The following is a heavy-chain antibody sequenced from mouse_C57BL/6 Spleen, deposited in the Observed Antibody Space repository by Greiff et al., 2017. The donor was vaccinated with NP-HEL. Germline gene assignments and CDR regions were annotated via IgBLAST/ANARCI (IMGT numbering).Heavy chain of an antibody. D-gene: IGHD1-1*01. J-gene: IGHJ2*01. V-gene: IGHV5-4*03. CDR3: ARATTVVATPFDY. Sequence: EVNLVESGGGLVKPGGSLKLSCAASGFTFSSYAMSWVRQTPEKRLEWVATISDGGSYTNYPDNVKGRFTISRDKAKNNLYLQMSHLKSEDTAMYYGARATTVVATPFDYWGQGTTLTVSS. CDR1: GFTFSSYA. CDR2: ISDGGSYT.